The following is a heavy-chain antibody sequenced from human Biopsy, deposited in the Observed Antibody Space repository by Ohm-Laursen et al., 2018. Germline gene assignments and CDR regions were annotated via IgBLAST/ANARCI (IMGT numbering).Heavy chain of an antibody. Sequence: SLRLSCAASGFTFSSYGMSWIRQAPGKGLEWLSYVSGSGTTIFYADSAKGRFTVSRDNAKNSLYLQMNSLTVEDTAVYYCARDGVGSYHDYWGQGTLVTVSS. V-gene: IGHV3-48*04. CDR1: GFTFSSYG. J-gene: IGHJ4*02. CDR2: VSGSGTTI. D-gene: IGHD3-16*02. CDR3: ARDGVGSYHDY.